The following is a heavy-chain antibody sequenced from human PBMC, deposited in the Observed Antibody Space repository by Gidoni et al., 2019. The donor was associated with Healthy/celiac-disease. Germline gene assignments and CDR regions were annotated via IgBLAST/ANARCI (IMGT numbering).Heavy chain of an antibody. CDR3: ARDGVDSSGWYFAFDI. J-gene: IGHJ3*02. Sequence: EVQLVETGGGLVQPGGSLRLYCAASGFTFSSYSMNWGRQAPGKGLEWVSYISSSSSTIYYADSVKGRFTISRDNAKNSLYLQMNSLRAEDTAVYYCARDGVDSSGWYFAFDIWGQGTMVTVSS. D-gene: IGHD6-19*01. CDR1: GFTFSSYS. CDR2: ISSSSSTI. V-gene: IGHV3-48*04.